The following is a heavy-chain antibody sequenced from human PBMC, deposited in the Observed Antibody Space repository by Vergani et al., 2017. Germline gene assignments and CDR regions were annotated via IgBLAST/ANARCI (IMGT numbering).Heavy chain of an antibody. J-gene: IGHJ6*03. CDR2: INHNSGGT. CDR3: ARDGPGPNCSSTSCHYYYYYYMDV. Sequence: QVQLVQSGAEVKKPGASVKVSCKASGYTFSGYYMHWVRQAPGQGLEWMGWINHNSGGTNYAQKFQGRVTMTRDTSISTAYMELSRLRSDDTAVYYCARDGPGPNCSSTSCHYYYYYYMDVWGKGTTVTVSS. D-gene: IGHD2-2*01. V-gene: IGHV1-2*02. CDR1: GYTFSGYY.